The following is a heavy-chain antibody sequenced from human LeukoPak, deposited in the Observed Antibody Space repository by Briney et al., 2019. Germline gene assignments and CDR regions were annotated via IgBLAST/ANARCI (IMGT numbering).Heavy chain of an antibody. CDR2: IYYSGST. J-gene: IGHJ6*04. V-gene: IGHV4-30-4*01. CDR1: GGSISSGDYY. D-gene: IGHD1-14*01. CDR3: ARDLTSGLDV. Sequence: SETLSLTCTVSGGSISSGDYYWSWIRQPPGKGLEWIGYIYYSGSTYYNPSLKSRVTISVDTSKNQFSLKLSSVTAADTAVYYCARDLTSGLDVWGKGTTATVSS.